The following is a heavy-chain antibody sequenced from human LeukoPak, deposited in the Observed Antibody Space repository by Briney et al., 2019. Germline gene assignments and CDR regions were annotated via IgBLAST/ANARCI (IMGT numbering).Heavy chain of an antibody. CDR2: IKYDGNEE. J-gene: IGHJ4*02. D-gene: IGHD1-1*01. Sequence: PGGSLRLSCAASGFTFSRYWMSWMRQAPGKGLEWVANIKYDGNEEYYVDSLKGRFTISRDNAKSSLYLQLNSLRVEDTAVYYCKSGGAAPGSFDYWGQGTLVTVSP. CDR1: GFTFSRYW. CDR3: KSGGAAPGSFDY. V-gene: IGHV3-7*01.